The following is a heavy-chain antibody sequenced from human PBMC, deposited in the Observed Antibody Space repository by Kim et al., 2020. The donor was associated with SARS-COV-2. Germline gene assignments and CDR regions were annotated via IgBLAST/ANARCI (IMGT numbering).Heavy chain of an antibody. CDR1: GYTFTSYY. CDR2: INPSGGST. V-gene: IGHV1-46*01. Sequence: ASVKVSCKASGYTFTSYYMHWVRQAPGQGLEWMGIINPSGGSTSYAQKFQGRVTMTRDTSTSTVYMELSSLRSEDTAVYYCASEMEWQHPIYYYGMDVWGQGTTVTVSS. J-gene: IGHJ6*02. D-gene: IGHD3-3*01. CDR3: ASEMEWQHPIYYYGMDV.